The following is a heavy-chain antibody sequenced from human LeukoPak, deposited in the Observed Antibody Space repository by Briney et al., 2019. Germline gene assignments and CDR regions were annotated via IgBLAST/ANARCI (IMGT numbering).Heavy chain of an antibody. J-gene: IGHJ6*02. D-gene: IGHD3-16*01. V-gene: IGHV3-7*03. Sequence: GGSLRLSCAASGLTGSHNYVSWARQAPGKGLEWVASINHNGNVNYYVDSVKGRFTISRDNAKNSLYLQMSNLRAEDTAVYFCARGGGLDVWGQGATVTVSS. CDR2: INHNGNVN. CDR1: GLTGSHNY. CDR3: ARGGGLDV.